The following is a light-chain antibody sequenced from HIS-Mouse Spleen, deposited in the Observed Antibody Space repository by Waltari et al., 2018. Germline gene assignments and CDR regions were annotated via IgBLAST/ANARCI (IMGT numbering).Light chain of an antibody. V-gene: IGLV3-10*01. CDR2: EDS. J-gene: IGLJ2*01. CDR1: ALPKKY. CDR3: YSTDSSGNHRV. Sequence: SYELTQPPSVSVSPGQTARITCSGDALPKKYAYWYQQKSDQAPVLVIDEDSKRPSGIPGRFSGSSSGTMATLTISGAQVEDEADYYCYSTDSSGNHRVFGGGTKLTVL.